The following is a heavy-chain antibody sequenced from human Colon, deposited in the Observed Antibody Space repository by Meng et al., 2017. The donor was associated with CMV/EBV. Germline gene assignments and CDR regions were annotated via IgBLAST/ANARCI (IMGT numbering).Heavy chain of an antibody. V-gene: IGHV3-23*01. CDR2: ISGSGGST. CDR3: AKGQKGYYYYGMDV. Sequence: GESLKISCAASGFTFSSYAMSWVRQAPEKGLEWVSAISGSGGSTYYADSVKGRFTISRDNSKNTLYLQMNSLRAEDTAVYYCAKGQKGYYYYGMDVWGQGTTVTVSS. J-gene: IGHJ6*02. CDR1: GFTFSSYA.